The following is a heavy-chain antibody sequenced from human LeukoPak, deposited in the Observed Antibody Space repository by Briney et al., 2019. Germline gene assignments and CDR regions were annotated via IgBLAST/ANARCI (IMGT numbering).Heavy chain of an antibody. CDR1: GFTVSSND. Sequence: GGSLRLSCAASGFTVSSNDMSWVRLAPGKGLEWVSVIYSGGSTYYAASVKGRFTISRDNSKNTLYVQMNGLRAEDTAVYYCARDLADWGQGTLVTVSS. V-gene: IGHV3-53*01. CDR2: IYSGGST. CDR3: ARDLAD. J-gene: IGHJ4*02.